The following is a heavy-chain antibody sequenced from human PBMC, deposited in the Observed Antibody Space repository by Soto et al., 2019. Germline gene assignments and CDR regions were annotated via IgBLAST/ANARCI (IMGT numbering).Heavy chain of an antibody. CDR1: GFTFSSYA. CDR3: AKGGNSGSYQAHAFDI. Sequence: EVQLVESGGGLVQPGGSLRLSCVASGFTFSSYAMSWVRQAPGKGLEWVSAISGSGGSTYYADSVKGRFTISRDNSKNTLYLQMNSLRAEDTAVYYCAKGGNSGSYQAHAFDIWGQGTMVTVSS. J-gene: IGHJ3*02. CDR2: ISGSGGST. V-gene: IGHV3-23*04. D-gene: IGHD1-26*01.